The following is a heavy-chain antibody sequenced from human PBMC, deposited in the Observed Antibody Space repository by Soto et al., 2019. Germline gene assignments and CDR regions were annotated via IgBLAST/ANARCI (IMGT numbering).Heavy chain of an antibody. CDR1: GFTFSNYA. CDR2: ITWNGVGT. V-gene: IGHV3-23*01. CDR3: ANKYHYDSGSYVFHFDY. Sequence: EVQLLESGGGLVQPGGSLILSCAASGFTFSNYAMSWVRQAPGKGLEWVSTITWNGVGTYYADSVKGRFTISRDNSKNTLFLQMSSLRAEDTTVYYFANKYHYDSGSYVFHFDYWGQGTLVTVSS. J-gene: IGHJ4*02. D-gene: IGHD3-10*01.